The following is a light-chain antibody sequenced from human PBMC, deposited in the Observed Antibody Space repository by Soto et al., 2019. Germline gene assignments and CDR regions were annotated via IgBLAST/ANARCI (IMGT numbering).Light chain of an antibody. CDR1: SSDVGGYNY. J-gene: IGLJ2*01. V-gene: IGLV2-14*01. CDR2: DVS. Sequence: QSALTQPASVSGSPGQSITISCTGTSSDVGGYNYVSWYQQHPGKAPKLMIYDVSNRPSGVSNRFSGSKSGNPASLTISGLQAEDEADYYCSSYTSSSVVVFGGGTQLTVL. CDR3: SSYTSSSVVV.